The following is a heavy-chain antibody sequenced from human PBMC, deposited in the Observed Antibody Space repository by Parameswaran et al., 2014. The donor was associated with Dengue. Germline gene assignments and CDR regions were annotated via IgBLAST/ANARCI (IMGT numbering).Heavy chain of an antibody. J-gene: IGHJ5*02. CDR3: ARVPGEVEWLLGNWFDP. V-gene: IGHV1-69*04. Sequence: SWVRQAPGQGLEWMGRIIPILGIANYAQKFQGRVTITADKSTSTAYMELSSLRSEDTAVYYCARVPGEVEWLLGNWFDPWGQGTLVTVSS. D-gene: IGHD3-3*01. CDR2: IIPILGIA.